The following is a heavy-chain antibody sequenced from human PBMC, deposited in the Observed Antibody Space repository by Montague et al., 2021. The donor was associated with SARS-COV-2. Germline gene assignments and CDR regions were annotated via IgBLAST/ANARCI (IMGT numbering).Heavy chain of an antibody. CDR3: ARAVRGVIILSPYYAMDV. CDR2: INHSGST. CDR1: GGSFSAYY. V-gene: IGHV4-34*01. J-gene: IGHJ6*02. D-gene: IGHD3-10*01. Sequence: SETLSLTCAVDGGSFSAYYWNWIRQPPGKGLEWIGDINHSGSTNFNPSXXSRVTVSLDTSKNQFSLKLRSVTAADTAVYYCARAVRGVIILSPYYAMDVWGQGTSVTVSS.